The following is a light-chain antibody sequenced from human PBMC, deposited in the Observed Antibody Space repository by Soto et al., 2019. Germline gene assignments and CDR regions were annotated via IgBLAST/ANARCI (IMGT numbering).Light chain of an antibody. CDR2: GAS. J-gene: IGKJ2*01. CDR1: QVIGSRY. V-gene: IGKV3-20*01. CDR3: QQFGSSNPHT. Sequence: EIVMTQSPGTLSLSPRERATISCRTSQVIGSRYLAWYHQKSGQAPRLLIYGASSRATGIPDRFSGSGSGKDFTLTISRLEPEDFGVYYCQQFGSSNPHTFGQGTKLEI.